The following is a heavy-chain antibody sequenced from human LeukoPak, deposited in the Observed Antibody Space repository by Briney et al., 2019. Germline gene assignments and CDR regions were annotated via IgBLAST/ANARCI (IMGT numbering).Heavy chain of an antibody. CDR1: GFTLSSYW. Sequence: GGSLRLSCAASGFTLSSYWMSWVRQAPGKGLEWVAKINQDGNEKYYVDSVKGRFTISRDNAKNSLYLQMNSLRAEDTAVYYCAREVREVPHWGQGSLVTVSS. CDR3: AREVREVPH. V-gene: IGHV3-7*04. CDR2: INQDGNEK. D-gene: IGHD2-2*01. J-gene: IGHJ4*02.